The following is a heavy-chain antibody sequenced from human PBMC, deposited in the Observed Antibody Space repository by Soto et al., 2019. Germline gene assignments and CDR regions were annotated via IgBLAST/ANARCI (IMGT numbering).Heavy chain of an antibody. J-gene: IGHJ6*03. V-gene: IGHV5-51*01. D-gene: IGHD2-2*01. CDR3: ARLPVVPAALSWGLLYYMDV. CDR1: GYSFTSYW. Sequence: PGESLKISCKGSGYSFTSYWIGWVRQMPGKGLEWMGIIYPGDSDTRYSPSFQGQVTISADKSISTAYLQWSSLKASDTAMYYCARLPVVPAALSWGLLYYMDVWGKGTTVTVSS. CDR2: IYPGDSDT.